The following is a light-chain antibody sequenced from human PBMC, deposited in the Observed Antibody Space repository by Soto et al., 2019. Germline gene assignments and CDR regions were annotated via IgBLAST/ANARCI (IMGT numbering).Light chain of an antibody. CDR3: AAWDDSLSGRVV. V-gene: IGLV1-47*02. Sequence: QSVLTQPPSASGTPGQRVTISCSGSSSNIGSNYVYWYQQLPGTAPKLLIYSNNPRPSGVPDRFSGSKSGTSASLAISGLRSEDEADYYCAAWDDSLSGRVVFGGGTKLTVL. CDR2: SNN. J-gene: IGLJ2*01. CDR1: SSNIGSNY.